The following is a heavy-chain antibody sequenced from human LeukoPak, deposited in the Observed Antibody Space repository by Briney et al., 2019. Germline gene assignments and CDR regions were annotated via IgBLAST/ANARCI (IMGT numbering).Heavy chain of an antibody. CDR1: GFTFSSYS. V-gene: IGHV3-21*01. J-gene: IGHJ4*02. CDR3: ARRQGYCSGGSCFSLDY. D-gene: IGHD2-15*01. Sequence: GGSLRLSCAASGFTFSSYSMNWVRQAPGKGLEWVSSISSSSCIYYADSVKGRFTISRDNAKNSLYLQMNSLRAEDTAVYYCARRQGYCSGGSCFSLDYWGQGTLVTVSS. CDR2: ISSSSCI.